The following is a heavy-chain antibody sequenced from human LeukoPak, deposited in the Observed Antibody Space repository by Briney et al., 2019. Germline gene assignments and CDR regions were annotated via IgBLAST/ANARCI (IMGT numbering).Heavy chain of an antibody. CDR2: ISGSGGST. J-gene: IGHJ1*01. CDR3: ATHRRYYYDSSGSFAVAGTEYFHH. V-gene: IGHV3-23*01. D-gene: IGHD3-22*01. CDR1: GFTFSSYA. Sequence: PGGSLRLSCAASGFTFSSYAMSWVRHAPGKGLEGVSAISGSGGSTYYADSAKGRFTISRDNTKNTLYLQMTTMRAEDSDIYYCATHRRYYYDSSGSFAVAGTEYFHHWGQGTLVTVSS.